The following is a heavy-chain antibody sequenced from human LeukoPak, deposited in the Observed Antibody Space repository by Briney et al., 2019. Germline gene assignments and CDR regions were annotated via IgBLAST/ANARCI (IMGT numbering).Heavy chain of an antibody. V-gene: IGHV3-7*04. J-gene: IGHJ6*03. Sequence: GGSLRLSCTASGFSFSSYWMDWVRRAPGKGLEWVASVNQDGNEKKYVDSVKGRFTISRDNAKNSHYLQMNSLRAEDTAVYYCARGIVASVVYYYYMDVWGKGTTVTVSS. CDR3: ARGIVASVVYYYYMDV. CDR2: VNQDGNEK. D-gene: IGHD5-12*01. CDR1: GFSFSSYW.